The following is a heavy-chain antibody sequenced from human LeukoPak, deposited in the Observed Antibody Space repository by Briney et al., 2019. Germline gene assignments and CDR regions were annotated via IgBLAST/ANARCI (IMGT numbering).Heavy chain of an antibody. CDR2: ISSSGSTI. J-gene: IGHJ4*02. CDR1: GFTFSRYE. CDR3: ARVDPYGDYGY. V-gene: IGHV3-48*03. Sequence: GGSLILSCAASGFTFSRYEMNWVRQAPGKGLEWVSYISSSGSTIYYADSVKGRFTISRDNAKTSLYLQMNSLRAEDTAVYYCARVDPYGDYGYWGQGTLVTVSS. D-gene: IGHD4-17*01.